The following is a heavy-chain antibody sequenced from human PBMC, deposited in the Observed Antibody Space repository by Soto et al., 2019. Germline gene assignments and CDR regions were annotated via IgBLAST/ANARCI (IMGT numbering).Heavy chain of an antibody. J-gene: IGHJ4*02. V-gene: IGHV1-8*01. CDR1: GYTFTNYD. Sequence: QVQLVQSGAEVKKPGASVKVSCKASGYTFTNYDINWVRQATGQGLEWMGWMNPKSGNTGYAQQVQGRVTMTRSTSINTAYMELSSLRSEDTAVYYCVRVYGEIDYWGQGTLVTVSS. CDR2: MNPKSGNT. D-gene: IGHD4-17*01. CDR3: VRVYGEIDY.